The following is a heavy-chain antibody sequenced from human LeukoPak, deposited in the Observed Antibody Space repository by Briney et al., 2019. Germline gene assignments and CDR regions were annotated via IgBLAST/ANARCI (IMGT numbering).Heavy chain of an antibody. V-gene: IGHV3-21*01. D-gene: IGHD3-22*01. CDR3: ARDLQTSERYYYDSSGYFH. CDR2: ISSATSYI. J-gene: IGHJ4*02. CDR1: GFTFDDYA. Sequence: GGSLRLSCAASGFTFDDYAMHWVRQAPGKGLEWVSYISSATSYIYYADSVRGRFTISRDNAKNSLYLQMNSLRAEDTAVYYCARDLQTSERYYYDSSGYFHWGQGTLVTVSS.